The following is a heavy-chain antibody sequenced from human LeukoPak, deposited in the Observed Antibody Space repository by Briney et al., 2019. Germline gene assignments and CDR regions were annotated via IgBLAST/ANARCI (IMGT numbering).Heavy chain of an antibody. D-gene: IGHD5/OR15-5a*01. V-gene: IGHV4-34*01. Sequence: PSETLSLTCAVYGGFLSGYYWSWIRQPPGKGLEWIGEINHSGSTKYNPSLKSRVTISIDTSKNQFSLKLSSVTAADTAMYFCAMSPGTFNIWGQGTMVTVSS. CDR3: AMSPGTFNI. CDR1: GGFLSGYY. CDR2: INHSGST. J-gene: IGHJ3*02.